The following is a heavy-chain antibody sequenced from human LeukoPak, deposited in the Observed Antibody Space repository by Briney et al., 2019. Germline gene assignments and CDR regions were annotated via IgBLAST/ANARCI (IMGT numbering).Heavy chain of an antibody. D-gene: IGHD3-10*01. V-gene: IGHV3-66*01. J-gene: IGHJ6*02. CDR2: IYGADST. Sequence: PGGSLRLSCATSGFTFSRSSMNWVRQAPGKGLEWVSIIYGADSTYYADSVKGRFTISRDNSKNTLYLQMNSLRAEDTAVYYCARSGFGVLYYYGMDVWGQGPTVTVSS. CDR3: ARSGFGVLYYYGMDV. CDR1: GFTFSRSS.